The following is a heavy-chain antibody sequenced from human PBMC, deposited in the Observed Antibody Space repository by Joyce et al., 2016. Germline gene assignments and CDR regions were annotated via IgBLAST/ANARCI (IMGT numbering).Heavy chain of an antibody. CDR1: GFTFSNYW. CDR3: ATVRDYYGSGSQPLDY. V-gene: IGHV3-7*01. Sequence: EVQLVESGGGLVQPGGSLRLSCAASGFTFSNYWMSWVRQGPGKGVEWVANKKQEGSEKYYGDSGKGRFTISRDNTKNSMSLPMNSLRAEDTAVYYCATVRDYYGSGSQPLDYWGQGTLVTVSS. D-gene: IGHD3-10*01. CDR2: KKQEGSEK. J-gene: IGHJ4*02.